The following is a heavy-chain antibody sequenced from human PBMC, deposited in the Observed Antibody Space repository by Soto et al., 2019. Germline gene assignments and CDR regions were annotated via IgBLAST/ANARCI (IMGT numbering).Heavy chain of an antibody. CDR2: IGGTSGHI. CDR3: ARTNGAYSNYFDY. V-gene: IGHV3-21*01. J-gene: IGHJ4*02. CDR1: GFTFGSYI. Sequence: GGSLRLSCAASGFTFGSYIMVWVRQAPEKGLEWVSSIGGTSGHIYYAESMKGRLTISRDNAKNSLYLQMNSLRVEDTAVYYCARTNGAYSNYFDYWGRGTLVTVSS. D-gene: IGHD2-8*01.